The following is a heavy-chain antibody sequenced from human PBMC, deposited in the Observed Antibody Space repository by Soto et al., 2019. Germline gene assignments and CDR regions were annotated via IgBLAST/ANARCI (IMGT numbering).Heavy chain of an antibody. CDR1: GGSISSYY. J-gene: IGHJ3*02. Sequence: QVQLQESGPGLVKPSETLSLTCTVSGGSISSYYWSWIRQPPGKGLEWFGYIFYRGSTNYTPSLKSRVTISVDTSKTQFSLKLSSVTAADTAVYYCARRYGSAFDIWGHGTMVTVSS. V-gene: IGHV4-59*01. D-gene: IGHD4-17*01. CDR3: ARRYGSAFDI. CDR2: IFYRGST.